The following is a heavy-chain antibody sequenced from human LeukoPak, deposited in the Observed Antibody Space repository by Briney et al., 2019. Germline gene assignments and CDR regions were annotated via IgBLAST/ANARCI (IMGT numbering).Heavy chain of an antibody. J-gene: IGHJ6*03. Sequence: GGSLRLSCAASGFTFSSYGMHWVRQAPGKGLEWVAVISYDGSNKYYADSVKVRFTISRDNSENTLYLQMNSLRAEDTAVYYCAKDGGYCTNGVCYTGGSGYYYYYMDVWGKGTTVTVSS. CDR2: ISYDGSNK. CDR1: GFTFSSYG. CDR3: AKDGGYCTNGVCYTGGSGYYYYYMDV. V-gene: IGHV3-30*18. D-gene: IGHD2-8*01.